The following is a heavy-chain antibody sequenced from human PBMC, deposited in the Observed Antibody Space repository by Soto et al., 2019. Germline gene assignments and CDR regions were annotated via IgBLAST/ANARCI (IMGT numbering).Heavy chain of an antibody. CDR2: IIPIFGTA. Sequence: SVKVSCKASGGTFSSYAISWVRQAPGQGLEWMGGIIPIFGTANYAQKFQGRVTITADESTSTAYMELSSLRSEDTAVYYCARGSGYDYSNRLTLIGWFDPWGQGTLVTVSS. CDR1: GGTFSSYA. J-gene: IGHJ5*02. CDR3: ARGSGYDYSNRLTLIGWFDP. V-gene: IGHV1-69*13. D-gene: IGHD4-4*01.